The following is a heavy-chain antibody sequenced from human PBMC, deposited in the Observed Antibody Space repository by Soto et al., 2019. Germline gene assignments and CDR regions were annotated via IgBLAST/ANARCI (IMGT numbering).Heavy chain of an antibody. CDR1: GDTIRNYY. CDR3: AIIKTFFTFDI. V-gene: IGHV4-59*12. J-gene: IGHJ3*02. D-gene: IGHD3-3*01. Sequence: EMMSLTCSVAGDTIRNYYWSWIRQTTGKGLEWIGYLAYSGSPNYYPSLTSRVTISLDGSKNQFSVKLSSVTAADTAVYYCAIIKTFFTFDIWGQGTMVTVSS. CDR2: LAYSGSP.